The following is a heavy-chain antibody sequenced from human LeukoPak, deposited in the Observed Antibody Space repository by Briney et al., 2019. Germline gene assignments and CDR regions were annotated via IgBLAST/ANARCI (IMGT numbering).Heavy chain of an antibody. Sequence: GGSLRLSCAASGFTFSSYEMNWVRQAPGKGLEWVSYISGSGRTMSYADSVKGRFTISRDNAKNSLYLQMNSLRVEDTAVYHCARGGLYGYDVFDYWGQGTLVTVSS. V-gene: IGHV3-48*03. CDR3: ARGGLYGYDVFDY. CDR1: GFTFSSYE. CDR2: ISGSGRTM. J-gene: IGHJ4*02. D-gene: IGHD5-12*01.